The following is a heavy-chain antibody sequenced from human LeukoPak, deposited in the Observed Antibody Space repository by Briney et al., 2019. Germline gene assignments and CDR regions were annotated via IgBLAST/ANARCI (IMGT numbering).Heavy chain of an antibody. Sequence: GGSLSLSCAASGFTFSTYEMSWVRQAPGKGLEWVAYIDSSASVIKYADSLEGRFTVSRDNAKKSLYLQLNSLRAEDTAIYYCAREITDTPGAFDIWGQGTGDTLSS. V-gene: IGHV3-48*03. CDR2: IDSSASVI. J-gene: IGHJ3*02. CDR3: AREITDTPGAFDI. D-gene: IGHD3-10*01. CDR1: GFTFSTYE.